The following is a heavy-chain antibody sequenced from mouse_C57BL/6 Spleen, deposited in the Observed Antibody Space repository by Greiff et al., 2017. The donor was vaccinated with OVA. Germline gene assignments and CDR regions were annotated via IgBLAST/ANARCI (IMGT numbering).Heavy chain of an antibody. CDR3: VKGGGDYDGGWFDY. CDR1: GFSLTSYG. CDR2: IWSGGST. D-gene: IGHD2-4*01. V-gene: IGHV2-4*01. Sequence: VKLVESGPGLVQPSQSLSITCTVSGFSLTSYGVHWVRQPPGKGLEWLGVIWSGGSTAYNAAFISGLSISKDNSKSKVFFKMNSLLADDTAIYYCVKGGGDYDGGWFDYWGQGTLVTVSA. J-gene: IGHJ3*01.